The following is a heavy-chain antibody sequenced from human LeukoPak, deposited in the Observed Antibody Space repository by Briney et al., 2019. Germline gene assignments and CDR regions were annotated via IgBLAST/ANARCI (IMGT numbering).Heavy chain of an antibody. CDR1: GFTFSSYS. Sequence: GGSLRLSCAASGFTFSSYSMNWVRQAPGKGLEWVSSISSSSSYIYYADSVKGRFTISRDNAKNSLYLQMNSLRAEDTAVYYCAGLAVAGTSPLGYWGQGTLVTVSS. CDR3: AGLAVAGTSPLGY. J-gene: IGHJ4*02. D-gene: IGHD6-19*01. V-gene: IGHV3-21*01. CDR2: ISSSSSYI.